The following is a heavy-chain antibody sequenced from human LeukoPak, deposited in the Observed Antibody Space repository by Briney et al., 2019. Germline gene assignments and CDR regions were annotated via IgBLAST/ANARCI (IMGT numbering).Heavy chain of an antibody. CDR1: GYTFTGYY. Sequence: ASVKVSCKASGYTFTGYYMHWVRQAPGQGLEWMGWINPNSGGTNYARKFQGRVTMTRDTSISTAYMELSRLRSDDTAVYYCARAGDFWSGYQLYYYYGMDVWGQGTTVTVSS. CDR2: INPNSGGT. J-gene: IGHJ6*02. V-gene: IGHV1-2*02. D-gene: IGHD3-3*01. CDR3: ARAGDFWSGYQLYYYYGMDV.